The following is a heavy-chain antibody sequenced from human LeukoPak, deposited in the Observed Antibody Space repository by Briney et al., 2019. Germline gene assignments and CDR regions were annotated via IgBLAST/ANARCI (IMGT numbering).Heavy chain of an antibody. D-gene: IGHD3-9*01. J-gene: IGHJ4*02. CDR3: AKWGDYDILTGYYDPDY. CDR2: VSGRDDGT. Sequence: GGSLRLSCAASGFTFTNYAMYWVRQAPGKGLEWVSAVSGRDDGTYYADSVKGRFTISRDTSKNTLYLQMNSLRAEDTAVYYCAKWGDYDILTGYYDPDYWGQGTLVTVSS. V-gene: IGHV3-23*01. CDR1: GFTFTNYA.